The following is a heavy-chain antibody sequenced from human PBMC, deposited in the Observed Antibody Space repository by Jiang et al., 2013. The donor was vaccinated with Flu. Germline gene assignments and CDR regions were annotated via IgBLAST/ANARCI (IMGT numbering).Heavy chain of an antibody. D-gene: IGHD3-9*01. V-gene: IGHV1-18*01. J-gene: IGHJ4*02. CDR3: ARPLTTTDYYLNY. Sequence: QSGAEVKKPGTSVKVSCRASGYTFDSYAITWVRQVAGQGLEWVGWISTYTGNTHYAQKFHGRVTLTTDTSAKMVEMELRGLTPDDTAVYYCARPLTTTDYYLNYWGQGTLVTVSS. CDR2: ISTYTGNT. CDR1: GYTFDSYA.